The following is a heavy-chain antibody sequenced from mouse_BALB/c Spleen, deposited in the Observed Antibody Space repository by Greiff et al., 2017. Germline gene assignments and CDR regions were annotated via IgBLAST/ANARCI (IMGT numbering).Heavy chain of an antibody. J-gene: IGHJ4*01. CDR3: ARDYDKNGYAMDY. D-gene: IGHD2-12*01. V-gene: IGHV2-9*02. Sequence: VQRVESGPGLVAPSQSLSITCTVSGFSLTSYGVHWVRQPPGKGLEWLGVIWAGGSTNYNSALMSRLSISKDNSKSQVFLKMNSLQTDDTAMYYCARDYDKNGYAMDYWGQGTSVTVSS. CDR2: IWAGGST. CDR1: GFSLTSYG.